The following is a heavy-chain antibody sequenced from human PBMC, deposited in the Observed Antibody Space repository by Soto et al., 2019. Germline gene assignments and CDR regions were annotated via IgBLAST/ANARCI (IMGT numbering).Heavy chain of an antibody. CDR2: ISAYNGNT. J-gene: IGHJ4*02. D-gene: IGHD2-15*01. CDR3: ARDLYMGCRGGSCSSGY. V-gene: IGHV1-18*01. CDR1: GYIFTSYG. Sequence: QVQLVQSGAEVKKPGASVKVSCKASGYIFTSYGISWMRQAPGQGLEWMGWISAYNGNTNYAQKLQGRVTMTTDTSTSTAYMELRSLRSDDTAVYYSARDLYMGCRGGSCSSGYWGQGTLVTVSS.